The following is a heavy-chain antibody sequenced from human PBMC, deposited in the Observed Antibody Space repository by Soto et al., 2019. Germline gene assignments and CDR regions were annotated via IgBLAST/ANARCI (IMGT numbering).Heavy chain of an antibody. Sequence: GESLKISCKGSGYSFTSYWIGWVRQMPGKGLEWMGVIYPGDSDTRYSPSFQGQVTISADKSISTAYLQWSSLKASDTAMYYCARRGSRKLYGMDVWGQGTTVTVSS. CDR1: GYSFTSYW. CDR3: ARRGSRKLYGMDV. D-gene: IGHD2-2*01. J-gene: IGHJ6*02. CDR2: IYPGDSDT. V-gene: IGHV5-51*01.